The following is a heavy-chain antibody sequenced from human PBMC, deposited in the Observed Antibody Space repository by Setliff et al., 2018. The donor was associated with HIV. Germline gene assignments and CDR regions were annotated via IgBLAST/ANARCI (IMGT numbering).Heavy chain of an antibody. D-gene: IGHD3-3*01. Sequence: HPGGSLRLSCAASGFTFSGSWMHWVRQAPGEGLVWISRINSDGRSTIYADSVKGRFTISRDNAKNTLYLQLNSLRVEDTAVYFCASWRVPRDAFDIWGLGTRVTVSS. CDR1: GFTFSGSW. J-gene: IGHJ3*02. CDR2: INSDGRST. CDR3: ASWRVPRDAFDI. V-gene: IGHV3-74*01.